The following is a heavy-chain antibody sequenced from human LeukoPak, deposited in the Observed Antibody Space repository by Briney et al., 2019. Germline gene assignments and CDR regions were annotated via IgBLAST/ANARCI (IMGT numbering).Heavy chain of an antibody. CDR3: AKGHFPYCSGGSCYLNWFDP. CDR1: GFTFSSYS. CDR2: ISSSSSYI. Sequence: GGSLRLSCAASGFTFSSYSMNWVRQAPGKGLEWVSSISSSSSYIYYADSVKGRFTISRDNSKNTLYLQMSSLRAEDTAVYYCAKGHFPYCSGGSCYLNWFDPWGQGTLVTVSS. D-gene: IGHD2-15*01. V-gene: IGHV3-21*04. J-gene: IGHJ5*02.